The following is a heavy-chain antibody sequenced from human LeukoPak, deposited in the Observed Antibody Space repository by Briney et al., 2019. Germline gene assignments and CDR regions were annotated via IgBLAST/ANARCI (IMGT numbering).Heavy chain of an antibody. V-gene: IGHV3-30-3*01. CDR3: ARDDRGYSGYHFDH. Sequence: GGSLRPSCAASGFTFSSYTFHWVRQAPGKGLEWVAFQDGNNKYYTDSVKGRFTISRDNSKNTLYLQMNSLRAEDTAVYYCARDDRGYSGYHFDHWGQGTLVTVSS. CDR1: GFTFSSYT. J-gene: IGHJ4*02. D-gene: IGHD5-12*01. CDR2: QDGNNK.